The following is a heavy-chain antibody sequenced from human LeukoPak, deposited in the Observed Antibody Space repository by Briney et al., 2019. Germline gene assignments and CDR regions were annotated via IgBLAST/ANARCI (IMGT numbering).Heavy chain of an antibody. D-gene: IGHD1-1*01. CDR2: IYYSGST. CDR3: ARTVLVRINLGRHPTYFDY. CDR1: GGSISSSSSY. V-gene: IGHV4-39*01. Sequence: KPSETLSLTCTVSGGSISSSSSYWGWIRQPPGKGLEWIGSIYYSGSTYYNPSLRSRVTISLDTSKNQFSLRLSPVSAADTAVYYCARTVLVRINLGRHPTYFDYWGQGTLVTVSS. J-gene: IGHJ4*02.